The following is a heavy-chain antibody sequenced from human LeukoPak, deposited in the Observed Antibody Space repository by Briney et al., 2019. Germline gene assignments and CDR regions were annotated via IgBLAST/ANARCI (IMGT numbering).Heavy chain of an antibody. Sequence: SQTLSLTCTVSGGSISSGDYYWSWIRQPPGKGLEWIGNIYSSGSTYYNPSLKSRVTVSVHTSENQFSLKLASVTAADTAVYYCARGDSGGYYPHYHYYGMDVWGQGTTVTVSS. D-gene: IGHD3-22*01. CDR1: GGSISSGDYY. J-gene: IGHJ6*02. CDR3: ARGDSGGYYPHYHYYGMDV. V-gene: IGHV4-30-4*01. CDR2: IYSSGST.